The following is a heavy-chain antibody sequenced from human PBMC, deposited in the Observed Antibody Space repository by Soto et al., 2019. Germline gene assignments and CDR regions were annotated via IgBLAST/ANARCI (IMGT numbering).Heavy chain of an antibody. CDR2: INHSGNT. CDR3: AKGRRFDP. Sequence: SSETLSLTSAVYSVSFSGYYWSWIRHPPGKGLEWIGEINHSGNTNYNPSLKSRVTISIDTSKNQFYLKLTSVTAADTAVYYCAKGRRFDPWGQGTLVTVSS. V-gene: IGHV4-34*01. J-gene: IGHJ5*02. CDR1: SVSFSGYY.